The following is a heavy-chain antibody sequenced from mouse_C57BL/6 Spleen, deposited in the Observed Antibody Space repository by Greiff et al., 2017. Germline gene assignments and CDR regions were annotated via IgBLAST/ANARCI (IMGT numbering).Heavy chain of an antibody. J-gene: IGHJ3*01. V-gene: IGHV1-62-2*01. Sequence: QVQLQQSGAELVKPGASVKLSCKASGYTFTEYTIHWVKQRSGQGLEWIGWFYPGSGSIKYNEKFKDKATLTADKSSSPVYMELSRLTSEDSAVYCCARHEDLNWDRKGWFDDWGQGTLVTVSA. D-gene: IGHD4-1*02. CDR1: GYTFTEYT. CDR2: FYPGSGSI. CDR3: ARHEDLNWDRKGWFDD.